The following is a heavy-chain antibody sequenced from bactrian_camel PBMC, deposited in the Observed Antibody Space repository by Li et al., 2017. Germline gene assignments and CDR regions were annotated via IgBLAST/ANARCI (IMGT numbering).Heavy chain of an antibody. CDR2: IDDHGRT. J-gene: IGHJ4*01. Sequence: VQLVESGGGSVQAGGSLRLACVVTGYTYSAYCFAYFRRAPGKEREGIAFIDDHGRTNYADSVKGRFAMSKDNAKNTLYLQMNSLKPEDTAMYYCAANFGPYCSGPYLARRANFLGQGTQVTVS. V-gene: IGHV3S59*01. CDR1: GYTYSAYC. D-gene: IGHD2*01.